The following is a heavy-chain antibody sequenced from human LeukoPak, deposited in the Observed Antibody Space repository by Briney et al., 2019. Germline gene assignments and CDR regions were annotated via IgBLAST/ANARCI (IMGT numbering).Heavy chain of an antibody. CDR1: GRSFSSYY. Sequence: PSETLSLTCAVYGRSFSSYYWTWIRQPPGKGLEWIGEISHSGITNYNPSLKSRVTMSVNTSKNQFSLNLNSVTAADTAVYYCAKSYGYGLVDIWGQGTMVTVSS. V-gene: IGHV4-34*01. D-gene: IGHD5-18*01. CDR3: AKSYGYGLVDI. J-gene: IGHJ3*02. CDR2: ISHSGIT.